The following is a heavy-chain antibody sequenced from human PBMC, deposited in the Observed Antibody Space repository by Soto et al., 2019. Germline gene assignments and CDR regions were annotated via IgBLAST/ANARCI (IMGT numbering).Heavy chain of an antibody. D-gene: IGHD3-16*02. V-gene: IGHV4-59*01. J-gene: IGHJ6*03. Sequence: QVQLQESGPGLVKPSETLSLTCTVSGGSISSYYWSWIRQPPGTGLEWIGYISYSGSTNYNPSLKSRVTISVDTSKNQFSLKLSSVTAADTAVYYCARSLRQYCYYYDMDVWCKGTTVTVSS. CDR2: ISYSGST. CDR1: GGSISSYY. CDR3: ARSLRQYCYYYDMDV.